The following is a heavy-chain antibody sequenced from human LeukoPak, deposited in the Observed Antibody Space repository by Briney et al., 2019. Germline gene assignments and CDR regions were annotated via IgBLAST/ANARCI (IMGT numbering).Heavy chain of an antibody. CDR3: AKAYSIWFGELLRSYYFDY. V-gene: IGHV3-23*01. J-gene: IGHJ4*02. Sequence: PGGSLRLSCAASGFTFSSYAMSWVRQAPGKGLEWVSAISGSGGSTYYADSVKGRFTISRDNSKNTLYLQMNSLRAEDTAVYYCAKAYSIWFGELLRSYYFDYWGQGTLVTVSS. CDR1: GFTFSSYA. CDR2: ISGSGGST. D-gene: IGHD3-10*01.